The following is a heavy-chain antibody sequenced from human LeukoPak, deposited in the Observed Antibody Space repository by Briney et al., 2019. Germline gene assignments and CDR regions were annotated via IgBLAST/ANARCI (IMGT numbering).Heavy chain of an antibody. J-gene: IGHJ4*02. CDR2: IWYDGSNK. V-gene: IGHV3-33*01. Sequence: PGRSLRLSCAASGFTFSSYGMHWVRQAPGKGLEWVAGIWYDGSNKYYADSVKGRFTISRDNSKNTLYLQMNSLRAEDTAVYYCASEVEGYDSSKPFYWGQGTLVTVSS. D-gene: IGHD3-22*01. CDR1: GFTFSSYG. CDR3: ASEVEGYDSSKPFY.